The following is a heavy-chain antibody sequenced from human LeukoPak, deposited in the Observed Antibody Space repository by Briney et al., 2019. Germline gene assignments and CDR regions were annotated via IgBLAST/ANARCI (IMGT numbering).Heavy chain of an antibody. D-gene: IGHD3-22*01. CDR2: IYYSGST. J-gene: IGHJ4*02. CDR1: GGSISSYY. Sequence: SETLSLTCTVSGGSISSYYWSWIRQPPGKGLEWIGYIYYSGSTNYNPSLKSRVTISVDTSKNQFSLKLSSVTAADTAVYYCARDSDYYDSSGSFRYWGQGTLVTVSS. V-gene: IGHV4-59*01. CDR3: ARDSDYYDSSGSFRY.